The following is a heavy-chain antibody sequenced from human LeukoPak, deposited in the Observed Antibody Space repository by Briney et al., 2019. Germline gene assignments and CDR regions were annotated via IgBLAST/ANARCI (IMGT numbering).Heavy chain of an antibody. V-gene: IGHV1-8*01. CDR2: MNPNSGNT. D-gene: IGHD3-22*01. CDR3: ARDALDYYDSSGYSNWFDP. CDR1: GYTFTSYD. J-gene: IGHJ5*02. Sequence: ASVKVSCKASGYTFTSYDINWVRQATGQGLEWMRWMNPNSGNTGYAQKFQGRVTMTRNTSISTAYMELSSLRSEDTAVYYCARDALDYYDSSGYSNWFDPWGQGTLVTVSS.